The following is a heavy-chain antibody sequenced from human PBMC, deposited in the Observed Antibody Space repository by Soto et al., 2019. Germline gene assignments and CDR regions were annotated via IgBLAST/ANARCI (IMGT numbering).Heavy chain of an antibody. CDR2: ITVDGGST. CDR3: ATLNSFGFDY. Sequence: SLRLSCAASGFTFNTFALTWVRQAPGKGLEWVSSITVDGGSTYYVDSVKGRFTVSRDNSKNTLYLQMNSLRAEDTGVYYCATLNSFGFDYWGQGTLVTVSS. J-gene: IGHJ4*02. CDR1: GFTFNTFA. V-gene: IGHV3-23*01. D-gene: IGHD5-18*01.